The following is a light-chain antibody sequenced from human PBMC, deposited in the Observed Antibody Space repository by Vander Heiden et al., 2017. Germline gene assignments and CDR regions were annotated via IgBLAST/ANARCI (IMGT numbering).Light chain of an antibody. Sequence: DIVMTQSPLSLRVTPGEPASISCRSSQILLHSNGYNYWDWYRQKPGQAPQLLIYLGSNRASGVPDRFSGSGSGTDFTLKISRVEAEDVGVYYCRQALQGSYTFGQGTKLEIK. CDR3: RQALQGSYT. CDR2: LGS. J-gene: IGKJ2*01. CDR1: QILLHSNGYNY. V-gene: IGKV2-28*01.